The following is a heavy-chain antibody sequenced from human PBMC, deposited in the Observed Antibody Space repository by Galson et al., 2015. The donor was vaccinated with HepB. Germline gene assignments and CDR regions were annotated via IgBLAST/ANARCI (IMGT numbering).Heavy chain of an antibody. J-gene: IGHJ4*02. Sequence: SVKVSCKASGYTFTSYGISWVRQAPGQGLEWMGWISGHNGKTNYAPKFQGRVTMTTDTSTSTAYMELRSLRSDDTAIYYCAIEGYLYDSSGYHFFDYWGQGTLVTVSS. CDR3: AIEGYLYDSSGYHFFDY. CDR2: ISGHNGKT. D-gene: IGHD3-22*01. V-gene: IGHV1-18*01. CDR1: GYTFTSYG.